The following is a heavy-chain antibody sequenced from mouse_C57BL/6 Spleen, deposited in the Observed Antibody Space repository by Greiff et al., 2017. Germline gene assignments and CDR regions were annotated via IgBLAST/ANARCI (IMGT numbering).Heavy chain of an antibody. D-gene: IGHD1-1*01. J-gene: IGHJ2*01. V-gene: IGHV1-54*01. CDR3: ARLGVFITTVVDY. Sequence: QVQLQQSGAELVRPGTSVKVSCKASGYAFTNYLIEWVKQRPGQGLEWIGVINPGSGGTNYNEKFKGKATLTADKSSSTAYMQLSSLTSEDSAVYFCARLGVFITTVVDYWGQGTTLTVSS. CDR1: GYAFTNYL. CDR2: INPGSGGT.